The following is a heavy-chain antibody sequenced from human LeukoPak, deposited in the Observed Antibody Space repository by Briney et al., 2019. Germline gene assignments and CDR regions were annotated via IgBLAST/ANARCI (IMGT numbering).Heavy chain of an antibody. V-gene: IGHV1-69*13. CDR1: GGTFSNYA. D-gene: IGHD3-9*01. CDR3: ARRDVLTGHGWFDP. Sequence: SVKVSCKASGGTFSNYAISWVREAPGQGLQWMGGIIPILGTANYAQKFQARVTITADESTNTDYMELSPLRFEDTAVYYCARRDVLTGHGWFDPWGQGTRVTVSS. J-gene: IGHJ5*02. CDR2: IIPILGTA.